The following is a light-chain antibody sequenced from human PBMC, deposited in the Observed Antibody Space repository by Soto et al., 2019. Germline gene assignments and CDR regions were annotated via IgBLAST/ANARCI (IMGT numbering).Light chain of an antibody. CDR1: NSDVGAYNY. CDR2: EVS. V-gene: IGLV2-14*01. Sequence: QSVLTQPASVSGSPGQSITISCTGTNSDVGAYNYVSWYQQHPGKAPKLMIYEVSNRPSGISNRFSGSKSGNTASLTISGLQAEDEADYYCSSYTSRTTVVFGGGTKLTVL. CDR3: SSYTSRTTVV. J-gene: IGLJ2*01.